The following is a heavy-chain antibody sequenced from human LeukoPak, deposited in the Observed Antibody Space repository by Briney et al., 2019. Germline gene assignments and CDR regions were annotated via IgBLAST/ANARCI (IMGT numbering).Heavy chain of an antibody. CDR1: GYTFTGYC. CDR3: ARDLGATTVVTLYYYYYMDV. D-gene: IGHD4-23*01. CDR2: INPNSGGT. J-gene: IGHJ6*03. V-gene: IGHV1-2*02. Sequence: ASVKVSCKASGYTFTGYCMHWVRQAPGQGLEWMGWINPNSGGTNYAQKFQGRVTMTRDTSISTAYMELSRLRSDDTAVYYCARDLGATTVVTLYYYYYMDVWGKGTTVTISS.